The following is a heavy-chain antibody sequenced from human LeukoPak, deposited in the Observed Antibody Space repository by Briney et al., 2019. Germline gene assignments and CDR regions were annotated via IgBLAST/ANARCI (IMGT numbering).Heavy chain of an antibody. D-gene: IGHD3-22*01. CDR1: GFTFSSYI. V-gene: IGHV3-23*01. CDR3: AKDSTVSGSYYGMDI. CDR2: ISGSGSTT. Sequence: PGGSLRLSCAASGFTFSSYIVTWVRQAPGKGLEWVSSISGSGSTTYFADSVKGRFTISRDNSKNTLYLQMSSLRAEDTAIYYCAKDSTVSGSYYGMDIWGQGTTVTVCS. J-gene: IGHJ6*02.